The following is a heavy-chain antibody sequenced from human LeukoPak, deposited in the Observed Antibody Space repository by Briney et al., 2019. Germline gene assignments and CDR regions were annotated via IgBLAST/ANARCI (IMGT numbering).Heavy chain of an antibody. Sequence: GGSLRLSCAASGFTFSSYSMNWVRQAPGKGLEWVSSISSSSSYIYYADSVKGRFTISRDNAKNSLYLQMNSLRAEDTAVYYCARGPVAAGYYFDYWGQGTLVTVSS. CDR3: ARGPVAAGYYFDY. CDR1: GFTFSSYS. V-gene: IGHV3-21*01. D-gene: IGHD6-19*01. CDR2: ISSSSSYI. J-gene: IGHJ4*02.